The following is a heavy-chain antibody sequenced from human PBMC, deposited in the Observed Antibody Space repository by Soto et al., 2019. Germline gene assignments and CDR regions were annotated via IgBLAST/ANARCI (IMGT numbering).Heavy chain of an antibody. D-gene: IGHD2-2*02. CDR3: AKNCYCSSTTCYTDYYYYGMDV. CDR1: GGTFSSYA. CDR2: IIPIFGTA. J-gene: IGHJ6*02. V-gene: IGHV1-69*06. Sequence: SVKVSCKSSGGTFSSYAISWVRQAPGQGLEWMGGIIPIFGTANYAQKFQGRVTITADKSTSTAYMELSSLRSEDTAVYYCAKNCYCSSTTCYTDYYYYGMDVWGQGTTVTVSS.